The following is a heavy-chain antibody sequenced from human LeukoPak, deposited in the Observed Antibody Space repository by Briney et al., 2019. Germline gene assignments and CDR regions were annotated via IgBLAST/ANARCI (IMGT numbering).Heavy chain of an antibody. D-gene: IGHD1-26*01. J-gene: IGHJ3*02. Sequence: GGSLRLSCAASGFTFSSYGMSWVRQAPGKGLEWVSGIRSSGGSTFYADSVKGRFTISRDNSKNTLYLQMNSLRAEDTAVYYCARGGSYLSAFDIWGQGTMVTVSS. V-gene: IGHV3-23*01. CDR1: GFTFSSYG. CDR2: IRSSGGST. CDR3: ARGGSYLSAFDI.